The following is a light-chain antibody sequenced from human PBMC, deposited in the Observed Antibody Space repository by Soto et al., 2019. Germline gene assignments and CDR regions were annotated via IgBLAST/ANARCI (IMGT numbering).Light chain of an antibody. J-gene: IGKJ1*01. CDR1: QSVSSNH. V-gene: IGKV3-20*01. Sequence: DIVLTQSPGTLSLSPGERATLCCRASQSVSSNHLAWYQQKPGQAPRLLIYGGSSRATGIPVRFSGSGSETDFTLTSTRLEPEDIAVYYCQQYSISRTFGQGTKVDIK. CDR2: GGS. CDR3: QQYSISRT.